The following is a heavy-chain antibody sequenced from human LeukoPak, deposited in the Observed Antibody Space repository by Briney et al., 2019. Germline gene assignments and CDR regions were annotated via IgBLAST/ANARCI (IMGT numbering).Heavy chain of an antibody. V-gene: IGHV3-30*02. CDR2: IRYDGSDE. J-gene: IGHJ6*03. D-gene: IGHD2-8*01. CDR1: GFTFSSYD. CDR3: ARGVYGNYYMDV. Sequence: PGGSLRLSCAASGFTFSSYDIHWVRRAPGKGLEWLTFIRYDGSDEYYADSVKGRFTISRDNSKNTLYLQMNSLRAEDTAVYYCARGVYGNYYMDVWGKGTTVTISS.